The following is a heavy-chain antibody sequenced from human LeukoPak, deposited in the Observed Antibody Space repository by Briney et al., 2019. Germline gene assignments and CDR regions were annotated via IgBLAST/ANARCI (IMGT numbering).Heavy chain of an antibody. D-gene: IGHD6-13*01. Sequence: ASVKVSCKASGYNFDKFGIAWVRQAPGQGLEWMGWINPHNGNTKYAQQYQGRVTMTTDTSTSTVYMELRGLRSDDTAVYFCARDTPQHLKRYDYWGQGTQVTVSS. CDR2: INPHNGNT. CDR3: ARDTPQHLKRYDY. J-gene: IGHJ4*02. CDR1: GYNFDKFG. V-gene: IGHV1-18*01.